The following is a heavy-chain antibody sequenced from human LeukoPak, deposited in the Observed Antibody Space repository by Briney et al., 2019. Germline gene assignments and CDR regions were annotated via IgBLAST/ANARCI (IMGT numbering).Heavy chain of an antibody. V-gene: IGHV3-48*03. J-gene: IGHJ4*02. D-gene: IGHD6-19*01. CDR3: AKNPLLAGTIYFDY. Sequence: GGSLRLSCAASGFTFSSYEMNWVRQAPGKGLEWVSYISAGGSNKNYADSVKGRFTISRDNAKNSLYLQMNNLGAEDTAVYYCAKNPLLAGTIYFDYWGQGTLVTVSS. CDR1: GFTFSSYE. CDR2: ISAGGSNK.